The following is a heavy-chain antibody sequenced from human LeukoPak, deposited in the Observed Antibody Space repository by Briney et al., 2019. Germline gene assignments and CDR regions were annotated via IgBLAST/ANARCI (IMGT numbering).Heavy chain of an antibody. V-gene: IGHV4-30-4*01. D-gene: IGHD3-10*01. Sequence: SETLSLTCTVSGGSISSGDYYWSWIRRPPGKGLEWIGYIYYSVSTYYNPSLKSRVTISVDTSKNQFSLKLSSVTAADTAVYYCARGQDYYGSGRDWFDPWGQGALVTVSS. CDR1: GGSISSGDYY. CDR3: ARGQDYYGSGRDWFDP. CDR2: IYYSVST. J-gene: IGHJ5*02.